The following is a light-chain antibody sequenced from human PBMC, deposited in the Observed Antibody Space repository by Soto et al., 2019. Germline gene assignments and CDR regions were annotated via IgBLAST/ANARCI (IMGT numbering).Light chain of an antibody. Sequence: QSVLTQPPSASGTPGQRVTISCSGTNSNIRSNPVNWYQQFPGAAPKVLIYKNNKRPSGVPDRFSGSKSGTAASLTISGLQSEDEVDYSGAAWEDSLNGGVFGGGTKRTVL. CDR2: KNN. CDR3: AAWEDSLNGGV. CDR1: NSNIRSNP. J-gene: IGLJ2*01. V-gene: IGLV1-44*01.